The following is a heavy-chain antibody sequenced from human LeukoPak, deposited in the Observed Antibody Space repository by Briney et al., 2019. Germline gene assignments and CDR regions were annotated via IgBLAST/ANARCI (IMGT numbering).Heavy chain of an antibody. CDR1: GFTFSSYG. Sequence: GRSLRLSCAASGFTFSSYGMHWVRQAPGKGLEWVAVISYDGSNKYYADSVKGRFTISRDNSKNTLYLQMNSLRAEDTAVYYCAQDQSGSYYYFDYWGQGTLVTVSS. D-gene: IGHD1-26*01. CDR3: AQDQSGSYYYFDY. V-gene: IGHV3-30*18. J-gene: IGHJ4*02. CDR2: ISYDGSNK.